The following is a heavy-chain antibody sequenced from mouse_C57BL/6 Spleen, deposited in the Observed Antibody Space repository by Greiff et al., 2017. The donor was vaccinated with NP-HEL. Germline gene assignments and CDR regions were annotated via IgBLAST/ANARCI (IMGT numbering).Heavy chain of an antibody. CDR1: GYAFSSSW. Sequence: VQLQQSGPELVKPGASVKISCKASGYAFSSSWMNWVKQRPGKGLEWIGRIYPGDGDTNYNGKFKGKATLTADKSSSTAYMQLSSLTSEDSAVYFCARLYGNYVAYWGQGTLVTVAA. CDR3: ARLYGNYVAY. D-gene: IGHD2-1*01. J-gene: IGHJ3*01. V-gene: IGHV1-82*01. CDR2: IYPGDGDT.